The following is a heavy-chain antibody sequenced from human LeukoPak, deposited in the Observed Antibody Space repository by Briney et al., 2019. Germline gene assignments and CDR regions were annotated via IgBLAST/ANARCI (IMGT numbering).Heavy chain of an antibody. CDR2: TYYRSKWYN. Sequence: SQTLSLSCAISGDSVPTDSAAWNWIRQSPSRGLEWLGRTYYRSKWYNDYAVSVKSRITINPDTSKNQFSLQLDSVTPEDTAMYYCARNKYISGWWYFDYWGQGTLVTVSS. J-gene: IGHJ4*02. CDR1: GDSVPTDSAA. V-gene: IGHV6-1*01. D-gene: IGHD6-19*01. CDR3: ARNKYISGWWYFDY.